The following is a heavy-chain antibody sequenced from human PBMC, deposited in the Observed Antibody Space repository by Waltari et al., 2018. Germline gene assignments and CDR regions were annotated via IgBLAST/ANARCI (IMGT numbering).Heavy chain of an antibody. CDR2: IYTHEST. CDR1: GGSISPYY. CDR3: ARGGISGNNWNYVNGFDI. V-gene: IGHV4-4*09. D-gene: IGHD1-7*01. Sequence: QVQLQESGPGLVKPSETLSLTCTVSGGSISPYYWNWLRQPPGTGLEWIGYIYTHESTNYNPSLKSRVTISLDTSKNQFSLRLTSVTAADTAVYYCARGGISGNNWNYVNGFDIWGQGTMVTVSS. J-gene: IGHJ3*02.